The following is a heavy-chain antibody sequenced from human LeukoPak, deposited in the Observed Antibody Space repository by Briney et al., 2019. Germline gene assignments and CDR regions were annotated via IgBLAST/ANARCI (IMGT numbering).Heavy chain of an antibody. CDR3: ARAPGVILTGPFNWFDP. Sequence: PSETLSLTCAVYGGSFSGYYWSWIRQPPGKGLEWIGEINHSGSTNYNPSLKSRVTISVDTSKNQFSLKLSSVTAADTAVYYCARAPGVILTGPFNWFDPWGQGTLVTVSS. CDR1: GGSFSGYY. D-gene: IGHD3-9*01. V-gene: IGHV4-34*01. CDR2: INHSGST. J-gene: IGHJ5*02.